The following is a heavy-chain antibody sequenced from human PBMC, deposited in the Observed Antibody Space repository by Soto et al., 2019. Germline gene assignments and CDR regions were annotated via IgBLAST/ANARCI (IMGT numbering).Heavy chain of an antibody. V-gene: IGHV1-18*01. CDR1: GYNFTRYG. D-gene: IGHD6-19*01. CDR2: ISAYSGDT. J-gene: IGHJ4*02. CDR3: ERESGGSLTQWLMFVF. Sequence: QVQLVQSAAEVKPPGASVKVSCKASGYNFTRYGFSWVRQAPGQGLEWMGWISAYSGDTNYAQKFQGRVSMTTDTSTSTAYMELRSLRSDDTAVYYCERESGGSLTQWLMFVFWGQGTLVTVSS.